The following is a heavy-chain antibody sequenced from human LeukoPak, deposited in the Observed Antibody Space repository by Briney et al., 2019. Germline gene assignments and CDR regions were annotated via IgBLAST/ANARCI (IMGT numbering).Heavy chain of an antibody. CDR1: GYSISSGYH. CDR2: IFRSGSP. V-gene: IGHV4-38-2*02. J-gene: IGHJ5*01. Sequence: PSETLSLTCAVSGYSISSGYHCAWIRQPPGKGLEWIGTIFRSGSPYYNPSLNGRVTISLDTSKNRFSLKLTSVTAADTAVYYCARDRPRLSGWGWFDSWGQGILVTVSS. D-gene: IGHD6-19*01. CDR3: ARDRPRLSGWGWFDS.